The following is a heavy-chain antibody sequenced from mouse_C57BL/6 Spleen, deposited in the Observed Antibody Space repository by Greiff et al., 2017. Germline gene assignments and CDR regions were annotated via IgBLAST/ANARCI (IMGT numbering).Heavy chain of an antibody. J-gene: IGHJ1*03. CDR3: ASYGNYVDWYFDV. V-gene: IGHV1-52*01. Sequence: QVQLKQPGAELVRPGSSVKLSCKASGYTFTSYWMHWVKQRPIQGLEWIGNIDPSDSETNYNQKFKDKATLTVDKSSSTAYMQLSSLTSEDSAVYYCASYGNYVDWYFDVWGTGTTVTVSS. CDR2: IDPSDSET. D-gene: IGHD2-1*01. CDR1: GYTFTSYW.